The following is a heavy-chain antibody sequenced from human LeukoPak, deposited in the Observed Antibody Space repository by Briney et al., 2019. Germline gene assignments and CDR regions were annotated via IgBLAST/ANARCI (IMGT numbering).Heavy chain of an antibody. CDR2: INSDGSWT. CDR3: ARDQSSSWSLSLDY. D-gene: IGHD6-13*01. J-gene: IGHJ4*02. Sequence: GGSLRLSCAASGDYWMHWVRQAPGEGLVWVSHINSDGSWTSYAGFVKGRFTISKDNAKTPVYLQMNSLRAEDTAVYYCARDQSSSWSLSLDYWGQGTLVTVSS. CDR1: GDYW. V-gene: IGHV3-74*01.